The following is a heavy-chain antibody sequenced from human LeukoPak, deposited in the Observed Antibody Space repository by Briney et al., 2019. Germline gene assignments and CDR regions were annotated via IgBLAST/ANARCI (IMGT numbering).Heavy chain of an antibody. J-gene: IGHJ4*02. D-gene: IGHD3-22*01. CDR1: GGSISSYY. CDR2: IYYSGST. CDR3: ARAYYDSSGYYPYYFDY. Sequence: SETLSLTCTVSGGSISSYYWSWIRQPPGKGLEWIGYIYYSGSTNYNPSLKSRVTISVDTSKNQFSLKLSSVTAADTAVYYCARAYYDSSGYYPYYFDYWDQGTLVTVSS. V-gene: IGHV4-59*01.